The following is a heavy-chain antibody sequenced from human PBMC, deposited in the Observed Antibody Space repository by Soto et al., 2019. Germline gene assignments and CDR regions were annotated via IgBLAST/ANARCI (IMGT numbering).Heavy chain of an antibody. D-gene: IGHD6-6*01. J-gene: IGHJ6*02. CDR3: ARDRGSSYSSSYYYYYGMDV. V-gene: IGHV3-21*01. CDR2: ISSSSSYI. Sequence: GGSLRLSCAASGFTFSIYSMNWFRQAPGKGLEWVSSISSSSSYIYYADSVKGRFTISRDNAKNSLYLQMNSLRAEDTAVYYCARDRGSSYSSSYYYYYGMDVWGQGTTVTVSS. CDR1: GFTFSIYS.